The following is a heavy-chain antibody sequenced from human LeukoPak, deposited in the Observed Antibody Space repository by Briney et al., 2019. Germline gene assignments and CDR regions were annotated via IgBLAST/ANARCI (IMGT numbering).Heavy chain of an antibody. J-gene: IGHJ5*02. CDR1: GASISSYY. D-gene: IGHD6-13*01. CDR2: ISTSGST. Sequence: SETLSLTCTVSGASISSYYWSWIRQPAGKGLEWIGRISTSGSTNYNPSLKSRVTMSVDTSKNQFSLKLSSVTAADTAVYYCARDGSSSWYKGWFDPWGQGTLVTVSS. V-gene: IGHV4-4*07. CDR3: ARDGSSSWYKGWFDP.